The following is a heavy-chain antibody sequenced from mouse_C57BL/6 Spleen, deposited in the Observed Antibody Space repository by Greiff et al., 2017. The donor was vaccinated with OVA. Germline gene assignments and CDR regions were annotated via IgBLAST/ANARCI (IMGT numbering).Heavy chain of an antibody. CDR2: IYPSSGNT. Sequence: VQLQQSGAELARPGASVKLSCQASGYTFTSYGISWVKQRTGQGLEWIGEIYPSSGNTYYNGKFKGKATLTADKSSSTADMELRSLTSEDSAVYFCARRGDYGGCAYWGQGTLVTVSA. J-gene: IGHJ3*01. D-gene: IGHD2-4*01. CDR1: GYTFTSYG. V-gene: IGHV1-81*01. CDR3: ARRGDYGGCAY.